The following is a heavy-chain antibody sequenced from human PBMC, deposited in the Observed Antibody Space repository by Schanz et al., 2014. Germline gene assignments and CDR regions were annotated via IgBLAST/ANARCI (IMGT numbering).Heavy chain of an antibody. CDR1: GFTFSSYA. CDR3: ARGGRGGYPGRAFDI. Sequence: QVQLVESGGGVVQPGRSLRLSCAASGFTFSSYAVHWVRQAPDKGLVWVAVTSSDGSLKYYADSVKGRFTISRDNSRDRVYLQMNSRRGEDTAVYYCARGGRGGYPGRAFDIWGKGTMVTASS. D-gene: IGHD5-12*01. V-gene: IGHV3-30*04. J-gene: IGHJ3*02. CDR2: TSSDGSLK.